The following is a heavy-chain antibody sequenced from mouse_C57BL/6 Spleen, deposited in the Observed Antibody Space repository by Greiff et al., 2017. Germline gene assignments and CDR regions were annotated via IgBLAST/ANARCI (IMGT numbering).Heavy chain of an antibody. V-gene: IGHV5-17*01. CDR1: GFTFSDYG. CDR2: ISSGSSTI. CDR3: ASYYYGNAMDY. J-gene: IGHJ4*01. Sequence: DVMLVESGGGLVKPGGSLKLSCAASGFTFSDYGMHWVRQAPEKGLEWVAYISSGSSTIYYADTVKGRFPISRDNAKNTLFLQMTSLRSEDTAMYYCASYYYGNAMDYWGQGTSVTVSS. D-gene: IGHD1-1*01.